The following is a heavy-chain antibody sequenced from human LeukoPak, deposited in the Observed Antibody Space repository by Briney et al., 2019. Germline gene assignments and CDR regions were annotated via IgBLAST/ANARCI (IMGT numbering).Heavy chain of an antibody. V-gene: IGHV3-7*01. CDR3: ATDRGWRTSGYYLYYFEY. CDR2: IKHDGSEK. Sequence: GGSLRLSCAASGFTFSSYSMSWVRQAPGKGLEWVASIKHDGSEKYYVDSVRGRFTISRDNTMNSLYLQMSSLRAEDTAVYYCATDRGWRTSGYYLYYFEYWGQGTLVTYSS. D-gene: IGHD3-3*01. J-gene: IGHJ4*02. CDR1: GFTFSSYS.